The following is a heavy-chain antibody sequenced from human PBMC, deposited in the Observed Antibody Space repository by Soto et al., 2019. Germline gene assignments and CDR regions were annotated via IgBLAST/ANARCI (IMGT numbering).Heavy chain of an antibody. D-gene: IGHD5-12*01. CDR3: ARGGRDGYTV. CDR1: GGSFSGYY. J-gene: IGHJ4*02. CDR2: INHSGST. Sequence: QVQLQQWGPGLLKPSETLSLTCAVYGGSFSGYYWSWIRQPPGKGLEWIGEINHSGSTNYNPSLKSRVTISVDTSKNQFSLKLSSVTAADTAVYYCARGGRDGYTVWGQGTLVTVSS. V-gene: IGHV4-34*01.